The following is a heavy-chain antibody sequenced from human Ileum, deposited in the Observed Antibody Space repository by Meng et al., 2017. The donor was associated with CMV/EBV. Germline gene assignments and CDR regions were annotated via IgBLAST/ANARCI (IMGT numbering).Heavy chain of an antibody. CDR2: IYTSGSS. CDR1: GVSMSSYY. J-gene: IGHJ4*02. Sequence: QVELQESGPGLVQPPATLSLTCTVSGVSMSSYYWSWIRQPAGKGLEWIGRIYTSGSSNYNSSLKSRVTMSVDTSKNQFSMKLNSVTAADTAVYYCAREGPTDWGRALDYWGQGTLVTVSS. D-gene: IGHD7-27*01. CDR3: AREGPTDWGRALDY. V-gene: IGHV4-4*07.